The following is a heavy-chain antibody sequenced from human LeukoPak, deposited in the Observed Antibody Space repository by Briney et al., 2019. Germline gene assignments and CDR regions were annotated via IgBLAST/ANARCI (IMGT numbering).Heavy chain of an antibody. CDR3: ARLGDYGDRNWFDP. Sequence: PGGSLRLSCKGSGYSFTSYYIGWVRQMPGKGLEWMGIIYPGDSDTRYSPSFQGQVTISADKSISTAYLQWSSLKASDTAMYYCARLGDYGDRNWFDPWGQGTLVTVSS. CDR1: GYSFTSYY. V-gene: IGHV5-51*01. CDR2: IYPGDSDT. D-gene: IGHD4-17*01. J-gene: IGHJ5*02.